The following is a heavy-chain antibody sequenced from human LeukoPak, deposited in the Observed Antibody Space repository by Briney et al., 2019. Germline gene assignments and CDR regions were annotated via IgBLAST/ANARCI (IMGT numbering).Heavy chain of an antibody. J-gene: IGHJ6*03. Sequence: GASVKVSCKASGYTFTSYDVNWVRQATGQGLEWMGWMNPNSGNTGYAQKFQGRVTMTRNASISTAYMELSSLRSEDTAVYYCVRRRSSSSYYYYYMDVWGKGTTVTVSS. D-gene: IGHD6-13*01. CDR3: VRRRSSSSYYYYYMDV. CDR2: MNPNSGNT. V-gene: IGHV1-8*01. CDR1: GYTFTSYD.